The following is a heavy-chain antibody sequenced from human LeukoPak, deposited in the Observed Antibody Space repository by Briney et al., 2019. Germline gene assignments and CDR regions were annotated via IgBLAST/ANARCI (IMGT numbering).Heavy chain of an antibody. CDR1: GYTFTSYA. CDR2: VSALNGKT. Sequence: GSVTVSCTASGYTFTSYAIVWVRQAPGQGLEWMAYVSALNGKTRYAPKMQGRVTMTTDTSTSTAYMELRSLRSDDTAVDFGPRQLSCCGGNCYLNAFDIWGQGTMVTVSS. D-gene: IGHD2-15*01. V-gene: IGHV1-18*01. CDR3: PRQLSCCGGNCYLNAFDI. J-gene: IGHJ3*02.